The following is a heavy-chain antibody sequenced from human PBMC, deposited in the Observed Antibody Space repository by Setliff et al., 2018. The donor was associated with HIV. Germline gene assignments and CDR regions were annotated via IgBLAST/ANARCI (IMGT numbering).Heavy chain of an antibody. V-gene: IGHV1-2*02. D-gene: IGHD5-18*01. CDR1: RDSFAWFA. Sequence: ASVKVSCKTSRDSFAWFAMNWVRQAPGQGLEWMGWINPNSGGTNYAQKFQGRVTMTTDTSTSTAYMELRSLRSDDTAVYYCGRVKARGIHLWFWDAWGQGTLVTVSS. CDR3: GRVKARGIHLWFWDA. J-gene: IGHJ5*02. CDR2: INPNSGGT.